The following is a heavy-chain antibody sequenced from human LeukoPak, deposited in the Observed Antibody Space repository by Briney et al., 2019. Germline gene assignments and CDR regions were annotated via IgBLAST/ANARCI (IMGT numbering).Heavy chain of an antibody. Sequence: SETLSLTCTVSGGSISSGDYYWSWIRQPPGKGLEWIGYICYSGSTYYNPSLKSRVTISVDTSKNQFSLKLSSVTAADTAVYYCARDSEDAFDIWGQGTMVTVSS. CDR1: GGSISSGDYY. CDR2: ICYSGST. V-gene: IGHV4-30-4*01. CDR3: ARDSEDAFDI. J-gene: IGHJ3*02.